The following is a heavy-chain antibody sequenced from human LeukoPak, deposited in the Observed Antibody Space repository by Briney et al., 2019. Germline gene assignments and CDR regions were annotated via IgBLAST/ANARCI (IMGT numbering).Heavy chain of an antibody. CDR3: AKDILRWSFDS. Sequence: GGSLRLSCAASGFTFSRNAMAWVRQAPGKGLEWVAGIGSDVNTHYADSVRGRITISRDNSKNTVPLQMSSLRAEDTAVYYCAKDILRWSFDSWGQGILVTVSS. D-gene: IGHD2-21*01. CDR2: IGSDVNT. CDR1: GFTFSRNA. J-gene: IGHJ4*02. V-gene: IGHV3-23*01.